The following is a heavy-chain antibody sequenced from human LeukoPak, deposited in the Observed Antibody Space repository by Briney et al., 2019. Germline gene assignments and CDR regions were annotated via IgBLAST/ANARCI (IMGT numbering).Heavy chain of an antibody. D-gene: IGHD3-22*01. CDR3: ARGYYYDSSGYYTPGD. V-gene: IGHV1-46*01. CDR1: GYTFTGSY. J-gene: IGHJ4*02. Sequence: ASVKVSCKASGYTFTGSYMHWVRQAPGQGLEWMGIINPSGGSTSYAQKFQGRVTMTRDTSTSTVYMELSSLRSEDTAVYYCARGYYYDSSGYYTPGDWGQGTLVTVSS. CDR2: INPSGGST.